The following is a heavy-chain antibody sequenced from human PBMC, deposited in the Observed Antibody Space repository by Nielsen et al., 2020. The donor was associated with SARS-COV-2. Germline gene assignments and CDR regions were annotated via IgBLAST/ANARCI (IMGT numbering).Heavy chain of an antibody. J-gene: IGHJ4*02. Sequence: GESLKISCAASGFTFSSYGMHWVRQAPGKGLEWVAVISYDGSNKYYADSVKGRFTISRDNSKNTLYLQMNSLRAEDTAVYYCAKSGCRSTSCYYGDYFDYWGQGTLVTVSS. CDR1: GFTFSSYG. D-gene: IGHD2-2*01. CDR3: AKSGCRSTSCYYGDYFDY. V-gene: IGHV3-30*18. CDR2: ISYDGSNK.